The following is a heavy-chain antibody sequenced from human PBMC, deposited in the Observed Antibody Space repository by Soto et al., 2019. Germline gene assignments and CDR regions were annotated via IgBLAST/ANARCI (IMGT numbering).Heavy chain of an antibody. D-gene: IGHD3-3*01. J-gene: IGHJ5*02. CDR1: GGYFIDYY. CDR3: ARIPHNRPAGYDFWSGYLFDP. V-gene: IGHV4-34*01. Sequence: PPEPLSLTCAVDGGYFIDYYWSWIRQHTGKGLEWIGEINHSGSTNYNPSLKSRVTISVDTSKNQFSLKLSSVTAADTAVYYCARIPHNRPAGYDFWSGYLFDPWGQGTLVTVSS. CDR2: INHSGST.